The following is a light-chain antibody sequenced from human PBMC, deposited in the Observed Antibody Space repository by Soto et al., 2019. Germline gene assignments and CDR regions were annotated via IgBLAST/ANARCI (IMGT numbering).Light chain of an antibody. CDR2: GAS. Sequence: EIVMTQSPATLSVSPGERATLSCRASQSVSTNLAWFQQIPGQAPRLLIYGASTRATGIPARFSGSGSGTYSTLTISRLSSEDFAVYYWQQYKNWPRTFGQGTKLEIK. V-gene: IGKV3-15*01. CDR3: QQYKNWPRT. CDR1: QSVSTN. J-gene: IGKJ2*02.